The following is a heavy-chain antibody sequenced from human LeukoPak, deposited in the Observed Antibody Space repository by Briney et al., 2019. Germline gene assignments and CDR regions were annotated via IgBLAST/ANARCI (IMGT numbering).Heavy chain of an antibody. CDR2: INHSGST. D-gene: IGHD3-3*01. CDR1: GGSFSGYY. V-gene: IGHV4-34*01. Sequence: SETLSLTCAVYGGSFSGYYWSWIRQPPGKGLEWIGEINHSGSTNYNPSLKSRVTISVDTSKNQFSLKLSSVTAADTAVYYCARGRSYYDFWSGYGSRNWFDPWGQGTLVTVPS. CDR3: ARGRSYYDFWSGYGSRNWFDP. J-gene: IGHJ5*02.